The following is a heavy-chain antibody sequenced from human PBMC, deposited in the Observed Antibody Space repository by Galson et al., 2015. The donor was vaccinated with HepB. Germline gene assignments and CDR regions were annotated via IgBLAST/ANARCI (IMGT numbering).Heavy chain of an antibody. V-gene: IGHV1-69*13. CDR3: ARDILHAGGYYYDSSGHADY. J-gene: IGHJ4*02. CDR1: GGTFSSYA. Sequence: SVKVSCKASGGTFSSYAISWVRQAPGQGLEWMGGIIPIFGTANYAQKFQGRVTITADESTSTAYMELSSLRSEDTAVYYCARDILHAGGYYYDSSGHADYWGQGTLVTVSS. D-gene: IGHD3-22*01. CDR2: IIPIFGTA.